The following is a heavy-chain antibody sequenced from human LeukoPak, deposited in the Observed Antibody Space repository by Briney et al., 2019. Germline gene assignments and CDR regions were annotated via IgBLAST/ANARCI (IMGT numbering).Heavy chain of an antibody. Sequence: PSETLSLTCTVSGGSITHFYWSWIRQPPGKGLEWIGYIYYSGSSSYNPSLKSRVTISVDTSKNQFSLKLSSVTAADTAVYYCARVWSGEPPAIWGQGTLVTVSS. V-gene: IGHV4-59*01. D-gene: IGHD1-14*01. J-gene: IGHJ4*02. CDR2: IYYSGSS. CDR1: GGSITHFY. CDR3: ARVWSGEPPAI.